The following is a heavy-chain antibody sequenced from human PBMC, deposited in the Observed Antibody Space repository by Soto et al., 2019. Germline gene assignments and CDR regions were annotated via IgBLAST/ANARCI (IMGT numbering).Heavy chain of an antibody. CDR3: ATGRATYGLLTHDY. CDR1: GFSFRNYA. CDR2: LTGRSRNI. V-gene: IGHV3-23*01. J-gene: IGHJ4*02. D-gene: IGHD3-10*01. Sequence: EVQLLESGGGLVQPGGSLRLSCAASGFSFRNYAMSWVRQAPGKGLEWISTLTGRSRNIYYADSVKGRFAISRDNSRNTLYLQMNSLTAEATAVYYCATGRATYGLLTHDYWGQGTLVTVSS.